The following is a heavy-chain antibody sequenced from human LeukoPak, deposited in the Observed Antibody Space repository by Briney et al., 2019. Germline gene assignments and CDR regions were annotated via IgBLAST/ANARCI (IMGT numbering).Heavy chain of an antibody. CDR3: AKDRYCCDYYAMDV. Sequence: GALPLSCAASGFTVSSNYMSWVRQAPGKGLEWGSVMYSGGNTYYADSVKGRFTISRDNSKNTLYLQMNSLRAEDTAVYYCAKDRYCCDYYAMDVWGQGTTVTVSS. CDR2: MYSGGNT. D-gene: IGHD2-15*01. CDR1: GFTVSSNY. J-gene: IGHJ6*02. V-gene: IGHV3-53*05.